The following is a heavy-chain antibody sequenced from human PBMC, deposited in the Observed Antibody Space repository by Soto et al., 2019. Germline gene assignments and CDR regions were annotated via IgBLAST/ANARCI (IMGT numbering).Heavy chain of an antibody. D-gene: IGHD3-10*01. CDR3: AKGSYYGSGSPYYFDY. J-gene: IGHJ4*02. V-gene: IGHV3-23*01. CDR1: GFTFSSYA. CDR2: ISGSGGST. Sequence: PGGSLRLSCAASGFTFSSYAMSWVRQAPGKGLEWVSAISGSGGSTYYADSVEGRFTISRDNSKNTLYLQMNSLRAEDTAVYYCAKGSYYGSGSPYYFDYWGQGTLVTVSS.